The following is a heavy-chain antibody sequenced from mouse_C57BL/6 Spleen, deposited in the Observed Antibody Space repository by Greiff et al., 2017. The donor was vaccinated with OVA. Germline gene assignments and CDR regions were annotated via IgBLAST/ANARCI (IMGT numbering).Heavy chain of an antibody. Sequence: EVKLLESGPGMVKPSPSLPLSCTVTGYSFTSGYDWHWIRHFPGNKLEWMGYISYSGSTNYNTTLKSRISITHDTSKNHFFLKLNSVTTEDTATYYCARGYGCWYFDVWGTGTTVTVSS. J-gene: IGHJ1*03. CDR2: ISYSGST. CDR3: ARGYGCWYFDV. CDR1: GYSFTSGYD. D-gene: IGHD1-2*01. V-gene: IGHV3-1*01.